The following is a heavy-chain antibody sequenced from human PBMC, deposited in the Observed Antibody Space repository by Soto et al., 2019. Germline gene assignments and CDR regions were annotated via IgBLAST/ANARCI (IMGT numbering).Heavy chain of an antibody. Sequence: LRLSCSASGFTFSSYAMHWVRQAPGKGLEWVAVISYDGSNKYYADSVKGRFTISRDNSKNTLYLQMNSLRAEDTAVYYCAREEGYCSSTSCYIKAGYDYWGQGTLVTVSS. CDR2: ISYDGSNK. V-gene: IGHV3-30-3*01. J-gene: IGHJ4*02. CDR1: GFTFSSYA. D-gene: IGHD2-2*02. CDR3: AREEGYCSSTSCYIKAGYDY.